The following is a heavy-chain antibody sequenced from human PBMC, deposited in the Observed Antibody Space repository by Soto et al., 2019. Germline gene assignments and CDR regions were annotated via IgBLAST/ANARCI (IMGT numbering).Heavy chain of an antibody. CDR3: ATNQLPLHYFDY. Sequence: SETLSLTCTVSGGSMSSYYWSWIRQPPGKGLEWIGYIYYSGSTNYNPSLKSRVTISVDTSKNQFSLKLSSVTAADTAVYYCATNQLPLHYFDYWGQGTLVTVSS. CDR2: IYYSGST. J-gene: IGHJ4*02. V-gene: IGHV4-59*01. CDR1: GGSMSSYY. D-gene: IGHD2-2*01.